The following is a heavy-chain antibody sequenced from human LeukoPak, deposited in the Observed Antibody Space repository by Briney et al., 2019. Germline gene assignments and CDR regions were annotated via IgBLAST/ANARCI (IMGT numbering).Heavy chain of an antibody. J-gene: IGHJ4*02. CDR2: IYIGGTT. CDR3: ARGVAGPHEFDY. V-gene: IGHV3-53*01. D-gene: IGHD6-19*01. CDR1: GFNVSSNY. Sequence: GGSLRLSCAASGFNVSSNYMGWVRQAPGKGLQWVSLIYIGGTTYYAASVKGRFTISRDNSKNTLYLQMNSLRAEDTAVYFCARGVAGPHEFDYWGQGTLVTVSS.